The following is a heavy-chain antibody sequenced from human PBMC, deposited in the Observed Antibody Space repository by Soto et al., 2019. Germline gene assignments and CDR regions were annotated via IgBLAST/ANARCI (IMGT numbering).Heavy chain of an antibody. CDR1: GFTFGDYA. J-gene: IGHJ6*03. D-gene: IGHD4-17*01. CDR3: TRSMTTFLYYYMDV. V-gene: IGHV3-49*03. CDR2: IRSKAYGGTT. Sequence: GGSLRLSCTASGFTFGDYAMSWFRQAPGKGLEWVGFIRSKAYGGTTEYAASVKGRFTISRDDSKSIAYLQMNSLKTKDTAVYYCTRSMTTFLYYYMDVWGKGTTVTVSS.